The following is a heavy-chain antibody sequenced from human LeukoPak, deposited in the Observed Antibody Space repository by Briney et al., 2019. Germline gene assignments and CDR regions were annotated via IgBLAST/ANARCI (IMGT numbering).Heavy chain of an antibody. J-gene: IGHJ4*02. CDR3: ARANYYSSSGDDY. Sequence: PGGSLRLSCAASGFTFSSYWMHWVRQAPGKGLVWVSRISSDGSSTTYADSVKGRFTISRDNAKNTLYLQLNSLRAEDTAVYYCARANYYSSSGDDYWGQGTLVTVSS. CDR2: ISSDGSST. D-gene: IGHD3-22*01. CDR1: GFTFSSYW. V-gene: IGHV3-74*01.